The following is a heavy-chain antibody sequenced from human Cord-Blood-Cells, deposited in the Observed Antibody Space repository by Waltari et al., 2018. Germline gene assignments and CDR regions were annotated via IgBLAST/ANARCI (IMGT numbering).Heavy chain of an antibody. CDR1: GYTFTGYY. J-gene: IGHJ5*02. D-gene: IGHD3-16*02. CDR3: ARGIDFMITFGGVIANWFDP. Sequence: QVQLVQSGAEVKKPGASVKVSCKASGYTFTGYYMHWVRQAPGQGLEWMGWINPNSGGTNYAQKFQGRVTMTRDTSISTAYMGMGRLRSDDTAVYYCARGIDFMITFGGVIANWFDPWGQGTLVTVSS. CDR2: INPNSGGT. V-gene: IGHV1-2*02.